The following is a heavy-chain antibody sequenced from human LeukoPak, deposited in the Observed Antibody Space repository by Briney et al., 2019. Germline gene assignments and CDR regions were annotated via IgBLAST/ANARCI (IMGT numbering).Heavy chain of an antibody. CDR3: ARLMFIAVGNWYFDL. V-gene: IGHV3-21*01. Sequence: GGSLRLSCAASGFTFSTFGMIWVRQAPGKGLEWISSISYDYYIYYADAVKARFTISRDNARNSLHLQINSLRADDTAVYYCARLMFIAVGNWYFDLWGRGTLVTVSS. D-gene: IGHD6-19*01. CDR1: GFTFSTFG. CDR2: ISYDYYI. J-gene: IGHJ2*01.